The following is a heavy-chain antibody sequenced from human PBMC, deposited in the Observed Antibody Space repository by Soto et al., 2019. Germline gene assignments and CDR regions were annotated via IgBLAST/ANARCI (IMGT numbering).Heavy chain of an antibody. Sequence: EVQLLESGGDLVQPGESLRLSCAASGFTFGNYFMNWVRQAPGKGLEWVSDISSNGGRTHYADSVRGRFTISRDNSRNTLYLQMSSLRAEDTALYYCAKDLHWYGMDVWGQGTTVTVSS. CDR1: GFTFGNYF. CDR3: AKDLHWYGMDV. J-gene: IGHJ6*02. V-gene: IGHV3-23*01. CDR2: ISSNGGRT. D-gene: IGHD1-1*01.